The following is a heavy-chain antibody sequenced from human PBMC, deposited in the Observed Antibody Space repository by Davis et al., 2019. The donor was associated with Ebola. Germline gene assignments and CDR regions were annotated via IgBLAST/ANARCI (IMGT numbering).Heavy chain of an antibody. CDR3: ASAYCGGDCYPDY. V-gene: IGHV1-3*01. D-gene: IGHD2-21*02. Sequence: AASVKVSCKASGYTFTSYAMHWVRQAPGQRLEWMGWINAGNGNTKYSQKFQGRVTITRDTSASTAYMELSSLRSEDTAVYYCASAYCGGDCYPDYWGQGTLVTVSS. CDR1: GYTFTSYA. CDR2: INAGNGNT. J-gene: IGHJ4*02.